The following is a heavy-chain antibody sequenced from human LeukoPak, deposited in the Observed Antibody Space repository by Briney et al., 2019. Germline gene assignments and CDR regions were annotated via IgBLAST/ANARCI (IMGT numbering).Heavy chain of an antibody. V-gene: IGHV3-49*04. CDR1: GFTFADFG. D-gene: IGHD3-22*01. Sequence: GRSLRLSCTTSGFTFADFGVSWVRQAPGKGLEWVGFIRSQKYGGTTELVASVKDRFTISRDDSTSIAYLQMNNLKTEDTAMYFCTRVPGLGYYDTSGYYYFECWGQGTLVTVSS. CDR2: IRSQKYGGTT. J-gene: IGHJ4*02. CDR3: TRVPGLGYYDTSGYYYFEC.